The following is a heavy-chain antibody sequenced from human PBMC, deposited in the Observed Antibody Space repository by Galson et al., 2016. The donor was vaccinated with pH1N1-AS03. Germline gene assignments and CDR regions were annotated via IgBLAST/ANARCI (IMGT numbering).Heavy chain of an antibody. Sequence: ETLSLTCSVSGGSITTHYWSWIRQSPGKGLQWIACVRPSGTPDCPPFPDSRVTTAVDTSKNQFSLTLISVTATDTAVYYCARHLRQARGVFEIWGQGITVTVSS. CDR3: ARHLRQARGVFEI. D-gene: IGHD2-8*01. V-gene: IGHV4-59*08. CDR1: GGSITTHY. J-gene: IGHJ3*02. CDR2: VRPSGTP.